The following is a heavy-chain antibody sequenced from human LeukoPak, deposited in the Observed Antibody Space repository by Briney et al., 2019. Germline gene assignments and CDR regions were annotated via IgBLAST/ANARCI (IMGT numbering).Heavy chain of an antibody. CDR3: ARLVSAVTTIL. CDR1: GFTFSSYS. CDR2: ISSSSSTI. Sequence: GGSLRLSCAASGFTFSSYSMNWVRQAPGKGLEWVSYISSSSSTIYYADSVKGRFTISRDNAKNSLYLQMNSLRAEDTAVYYCARLVSAVTTILWGQGTLVTVSS. D-gene: IGHD4-17*01. V-gene: IGHV3-48*01. J-gene: IGHJ4*02.